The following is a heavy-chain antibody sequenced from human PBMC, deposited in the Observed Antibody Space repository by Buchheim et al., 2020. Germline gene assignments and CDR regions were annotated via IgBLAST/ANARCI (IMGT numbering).Heavy chain of an antibody. CDR3: APTGGY. V-gene: IGHV3-48*02. Sequence: EVKPVESGGGLVQPGGSLRLSCVGSGFTFSNYSMNWVRQAPGKGLQWVSYISSSSSTIYYADSVNGRFTISRDNAKNSLYLQMNSLRDDDTAMYYCAPTGGYWGQGTL. CDR2: ISSSSSTI. D-gene: IGHD1-14*01. CDR1: GFTFSNYS. J-gene: IGHJ4*02.